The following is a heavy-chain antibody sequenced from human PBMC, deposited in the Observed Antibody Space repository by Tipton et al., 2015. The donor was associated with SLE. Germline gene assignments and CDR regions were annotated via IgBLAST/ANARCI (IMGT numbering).Heavy chain of an antibody. CDR1: GGSISSSSYY. J-gene: IGHJ6*03. V-gene: IGHV4-39*07. D-gene: IGHD1-26*01. Sequence: TLSLTCTVSGGSISSSSYYWGWIRQPPGKGLEWIGSMYYSGNTYYTPSLKSRVTISVDTSKNQFSLKLSSVTAADTAVYYCARGPRVGDYYYYYYMDVWGKGTTVTVSS. CDR3: ARGPRVGDYYYYYYMDV. CDR2: MYYSGNT.